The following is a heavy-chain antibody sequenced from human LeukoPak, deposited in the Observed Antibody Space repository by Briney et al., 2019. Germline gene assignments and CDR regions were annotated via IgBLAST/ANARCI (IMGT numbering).Heavy chain of an antibody. J-gene: IGHJ4*02. V-gene: IGHV3-48*03. CDR2: ISNSGSTK. Sequence: GGSLRLSCAASGFTFSSYEMNWIRQAPGKGLEWISYISNSGSTKYYADSVKGRFTISRDNAKNSVFLQMNSLRAEDTAVYYCATYRQVLLPFESWGQGTLVTVSS. CDR3: ATYRQVLLPFES. D-gene: IGHD5-18*01. CDR1: GFTFSSYE.